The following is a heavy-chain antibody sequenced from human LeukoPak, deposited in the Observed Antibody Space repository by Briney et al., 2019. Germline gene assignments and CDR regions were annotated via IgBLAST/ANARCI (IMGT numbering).Heavy chain of an antibody. CDR3: ARGKNSGDHFDY. J-gene: IGHJ4*02. Sequence: ASVKVSCKASGYTFTSYDINWVRQATGQGLEWMGWMSPNSGNTGYAQKFQGRLTMTRNTSISTAYMELCSLRSEDTAVYYCARGKNSGDHFDYWGQGTLVTVSS. D-gene: IGHD3-10*01. CDR1: GYTFTSYD. V-gene: IGHV1-8*01. CDR2: MSPNSGNT.